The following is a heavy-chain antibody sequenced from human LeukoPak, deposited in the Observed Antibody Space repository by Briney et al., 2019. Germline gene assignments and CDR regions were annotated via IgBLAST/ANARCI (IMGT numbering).Heavy chain of an antibody. CDR3: ARHLCSGGSCYFDY. J-gene: IGHJ4*02. CDR1: GGSISSIY. Sequence: SETLSLTCTVSGGSISSIYWSWIRQPAGKGLEWIGRIYTSGSPNYNPSLKSRVTMSVDTSKNQFSLKLSSVTAADTAVYYCARHLCSGGSCYFDYWGQGTLVTVSS. CDR2: IYTSGSP. V-gene: IGHV4-4*07. D-gene: IGHD2-15*01.